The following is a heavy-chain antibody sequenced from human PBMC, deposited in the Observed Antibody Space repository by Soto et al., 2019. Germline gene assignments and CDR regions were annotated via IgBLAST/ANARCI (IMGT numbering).Heavy chain of an antibody. D-gene: IGHD6-19*01. J-gene: IGHJ4*02. CDR3: ARAVAVAADFDY. V-gene: IGHV1-3*05. CDR1: GYTFTGYA. Sequence: QVQLVQSGAEEKKPGASVKVSCKASGYTFTGYAMHWVRQAPGQRLEWMGWINAGNGNTKYSQKFQARVTITRDTPASTAYMELSSLISEDTAVYYGARAVAVAADFDYGGKGTLVTVSS. CDR2: INAGNGNT.